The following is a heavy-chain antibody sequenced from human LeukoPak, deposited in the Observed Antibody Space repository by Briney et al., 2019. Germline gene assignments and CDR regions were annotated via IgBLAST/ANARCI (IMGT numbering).Heavy chain of an antibody. CDR1: GGSISSYY. CDR2: ICHSGTS. CDR3: ASLSHYYDSSGYLNNWFDP. J-gene: IGHJ5*02. V-gene: IGHV4-59*01. D-gene: IGHD3-22*01. Sequence: SETLSLTCTVSGGSISSYYWSWIRQPPGKGLEWIGYICHSGTSNYNPSLKSRVTISLDTSKKQFSLKLSSVTAADTAVYYCASLSHYYDSSGYLNNWFDPWGQGTLVTVSS.